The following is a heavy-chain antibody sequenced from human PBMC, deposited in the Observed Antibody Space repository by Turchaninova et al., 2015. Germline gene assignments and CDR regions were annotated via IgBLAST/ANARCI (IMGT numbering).Heavy chain of an antibody. J-gene: IGHJ2*01. V-gene: IGHV5-51*01. Sequence: EEQLVQSGPEVKKPGESLTISCKDSGYKFIEYWIDWVRQMPGTGLEWLGFISPGTYYTRYSQPFQCQVPTYNTQTTNTAYLHVRRLKAADSAVYYCARHGITRAYWYFDLWGRGTLVNVSS. CDR2: ISPGTYYT. CDR3: ARHGITRAYWYFDL. D-gene: IGHD1-14*01. CDR1: GYKFIEYW.